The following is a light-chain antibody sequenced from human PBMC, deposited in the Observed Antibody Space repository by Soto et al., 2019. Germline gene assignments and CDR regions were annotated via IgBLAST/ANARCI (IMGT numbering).Light chain of an antibody. CDR2: DTS. CDR1: QSVSSY. J-gene: IGKJ1*01. CDR3: QQRSHWPVT. V-gene: IGKV3-11*01. Sequence: EIVLTQSPATLSLSPGERATLSCRASQSVSSYLAWYQQKPGQAPRLLIYDTSSRATGIPARFSGSGSGTGFTLTISSLEPEDFAVYYCQQRSHWPVTFGQGTKVEIK.